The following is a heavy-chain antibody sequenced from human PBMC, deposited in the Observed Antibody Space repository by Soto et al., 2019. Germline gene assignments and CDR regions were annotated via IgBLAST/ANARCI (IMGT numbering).Heavy chain of an antibody. D-gene: IGHD2-21*01. J-gene: IGHJ4*02. CDR2: IYWDDDK. CDR1: GFSLSTSGEG. V-gene: IGHV2-5*02. Sequence: IALNESGPTLVEPTQTRTLTCTFSGFSLSTSGEGVNWIRQPQGKALERPALIYWDDDKRYSPFLKSRLTVSKDTPKDQVVLTTTNMDPVDTATYYCPRIRIGFSDYLDYRGQGTLVNVS. CDR3: PRIRIGFSDYLDY.